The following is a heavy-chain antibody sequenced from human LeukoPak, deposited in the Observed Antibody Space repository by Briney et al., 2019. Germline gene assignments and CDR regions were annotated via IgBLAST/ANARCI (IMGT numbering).Heavy chain of an antibody. D-gene: IGHD6-6*01. CDR3: ARGSSSPKVPHDY. CDR2: ISGSGGST. V-gene: IGHV3-23*01. Sequence: PGGSLRLSCAASGFTFSSYAMSWVRQAPGKGLEWVSAISGSGGSTYYADSVKGRFTISRDNAKNSLYLQMNSLRAEDTAVYYCARGSSSPKVPHDYWGQGTLVTVSS. J-gene: IGHJ4*02. CDR1: GFTFSSYA.